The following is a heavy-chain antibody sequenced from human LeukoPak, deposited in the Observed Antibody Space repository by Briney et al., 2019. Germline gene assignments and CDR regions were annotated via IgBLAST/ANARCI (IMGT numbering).Heavy chain of an antibody. Sequence: GGSLRLSCAASGFTFNSYGMHWVRQVPGKGLEWVSAIGGSGTSTYYADSVKGRFTISRDNSRNTLYLQMNSLRAEDTAVYYCAKEIAGGGVVDYWGQGTLVSVSS. CDR1: GFTFNSYG. CDR2: IGGSGTST. CDR3: AKEIAGGGVVDY. J-gene: IGHJ4*02. V-gene: IGHV3-23*01. D-gene: IGHD3-16*01.